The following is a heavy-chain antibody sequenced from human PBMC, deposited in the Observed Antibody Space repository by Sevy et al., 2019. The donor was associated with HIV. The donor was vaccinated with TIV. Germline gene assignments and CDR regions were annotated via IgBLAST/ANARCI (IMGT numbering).Heavy chain of an antibody. V-gene: IGHV3-30-3*01. Sequence: GGSLRLSCAASGFTFSSYAMQWVRQAPGKGLEWVAVISYDGSNKYYADSVKGRFTISRDNSKNTLYLQMNSLRAEDTAVYYCARDGVLRFLEWSYTGMDVWGQGTTVTVSS. J-gene: IGHJ6*02. D-gene: IGHD3-3*01. CDR2: ISYDGSNK. CDR1: GFTFSSYA. CDR3: ARDGVLRFLEWSYTGMDV.